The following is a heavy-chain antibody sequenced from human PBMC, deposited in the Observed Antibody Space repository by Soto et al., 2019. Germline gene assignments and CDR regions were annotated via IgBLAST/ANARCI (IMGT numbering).Heavy chain of an antibody. CDR1: GYTLTSGP. V-gene: IGHV1-18*01. Sequence: QVELVRSGAEVKKPGDSVKFSCKASGYTLTSGPISWVPEAPGQGREWMGWMSAYIGNTNNEQTLQGIVKMTTDTSTSTAYMERTSLRSDATAVSHCACDGPPVNYWVQGTLVTVSS. CDR2: MSAYIGNT. CDR3: ACDGPPVNY. J-gene: IGHJ4*02. D-gene: IGHD3-22*01.